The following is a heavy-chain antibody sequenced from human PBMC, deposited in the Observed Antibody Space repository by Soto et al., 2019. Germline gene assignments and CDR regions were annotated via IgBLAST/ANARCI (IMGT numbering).Heavy chain of an antibody. D-gene: IGHD3-10*01. CDR2: IIPILGIA. V-gene: IGHV1-69*04. CDR1: GGTFSSYT. J-gene: IGHJ6*02. Sequence: VKVSCKASGGTFSSYTISWVRQAPGQGLEWMGRIIPILGIANYAQKFQGRVTITADKSTSTAYMELSSLRSEDTAVYYCARDPQTWFGERNYYGMNVWGQGTTVTVSS. CDR3: ARDPQTWFGERNYYGMNV.